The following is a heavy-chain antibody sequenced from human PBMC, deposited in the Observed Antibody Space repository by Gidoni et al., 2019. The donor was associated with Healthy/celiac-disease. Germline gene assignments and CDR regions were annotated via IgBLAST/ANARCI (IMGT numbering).Heavy chain of an antibody. CDR1: GFTFSSSA. CDR2: ISGSGGST. D-gene: IGHD6-19*01. CDR3: AKDSSGWYADY. V-gene: IGHV3-23*01. J-gene: IGHJ4*02. Sequence: ELQLLESGRALVQPGGSLRLSCAASGFTFSSSAMSWFHQAPGKGLEWDSAISGSGGSTYYADSVKGRFTISRDNSKNTLYLQMNSLRAEDTAVYYCAKDSSGWYADYWGQGTLVTVSS.